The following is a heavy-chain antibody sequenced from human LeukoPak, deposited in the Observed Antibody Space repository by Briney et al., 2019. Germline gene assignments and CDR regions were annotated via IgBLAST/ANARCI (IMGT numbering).Heavy chain of an antibody. CDR2: IXXSGST. CDR1: GGSIGSYY. D-gene: IGHD3-9*01. J-gene: IGHJ4*02. CDR3: ARDDIXTGYYGNFDF. V-gene: IGHV4-59*01. Sequence: SETLSLTCTVSGGSIGSYYXXXXXQPPXXXXXXXXYIXXSGSTSSNPSLXXXXXXSVDTSNNQFSLKLTSVTASDTAVYYCARDDIXTGYYGNFDFWGQGTLVTVSS.